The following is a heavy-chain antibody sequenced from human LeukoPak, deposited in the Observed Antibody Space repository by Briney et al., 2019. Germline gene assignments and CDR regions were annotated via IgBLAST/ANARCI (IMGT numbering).Heavy chain of an antibody. CDR1: GFTFSSYA. D-gene: IGHD3-22*01. J-gene: IGHJ4*02. CDR3: GSQRGNFDSSDKSVDY. CDR2: ISYDGSNK. Sequence: PGGSLRLSCAASGFTFSSYAMHWVHQAPGKGLEWVAVISYDGSNKYYADSVKGRFTISRDNSKSTLYLQMNSLRAEDTAVYYCGSQRGNFDSSDKSVDYWGQGTLVTVSS. V-gene: IGHV3-30*01.